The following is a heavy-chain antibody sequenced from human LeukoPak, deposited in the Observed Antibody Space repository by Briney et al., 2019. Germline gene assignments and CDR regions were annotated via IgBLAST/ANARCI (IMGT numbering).Heavy chain of an antibody. CDR1: GFTFSYYW. CDR3: VRVGIASTDDNWFDS. J-gene: IGHJ5*01. Sequence: GGSLRLSCAASGFTFSYYWMSWVRQAPGKGLEWVANIKQDGTDKYYVDSVRGRFTISRDNAKNSLYLQMNSLGVEDTAVYYCVRVGIASTDDNWFDSWGQGTLVIVSS. CDR2: IKQDGTDK. D-gene: IGHD2-21*01. V-gene: IGHV3-7*01.